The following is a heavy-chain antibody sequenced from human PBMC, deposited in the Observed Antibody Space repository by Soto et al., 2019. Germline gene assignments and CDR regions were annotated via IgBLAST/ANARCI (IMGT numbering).Heavy chain of an antibody. Sequence: GGSLRLSCAASGFTFSSYAMHWVRQAPGKGLEWVAVISYDGSNKYYADSVKGRFTISRDNSKNTLDLQTNSLRAEDTAVYYCARDHSGSYFYYYGMDVWGQGTTVTVSS. J-gene: IGHJ6*02. CDR3: ARDHSGSYFYYYGMDV. D-gene: IGHD1-26*01. V-gene: IGHV3-30-3*01. CDR1: GFTFSSYA. CDR2: ISYDGSNK.